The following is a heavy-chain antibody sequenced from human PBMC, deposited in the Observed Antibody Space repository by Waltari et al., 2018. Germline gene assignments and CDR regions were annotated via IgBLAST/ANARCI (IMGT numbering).Heavy chain of an antibody. D-gene: IGHD1-20*01. J-gene: IGHJ4*02. CDR1: GYTFTGYY. V-gene: IGHV1-2*02. Sequence: QVQLVQSGAEVKKPWASVTVSCKASGYTFTGYYMHWVRQAPGQGLEWMGWINPNSGGTNYAQKFQGRVTMTRDTSISTAYMELSRLRSDDTAVYYCARDATFGDNWNMVDYWGQGTLVTVSS. CDR3: ARDATFGDNWNMVDY. CDR2: INPNSGGT.